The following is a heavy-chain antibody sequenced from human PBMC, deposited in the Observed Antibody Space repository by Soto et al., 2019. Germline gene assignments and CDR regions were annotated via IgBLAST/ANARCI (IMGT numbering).Heavy chain of an antibody. CDR1: RFSLSTSGVG. J-gene: IGHJ1*01. Sequence: SGPTLVNPTQTLTLTCTFSRFSLSTSGVGVGWIRQPPGKALEWLALVYWDDDKRYRPSLKSRLTITKDTSKNQVVLTMTNMDPVDTATYYCALATNFRKFWGGPGYFQHWGQGTLVTVSS. V-gene: IGHV2-5*02. CDR2: VYWDDDK. D-gene: IGHD3-3*01. CDR3: ALATNFRKFWGGPGYFQH.